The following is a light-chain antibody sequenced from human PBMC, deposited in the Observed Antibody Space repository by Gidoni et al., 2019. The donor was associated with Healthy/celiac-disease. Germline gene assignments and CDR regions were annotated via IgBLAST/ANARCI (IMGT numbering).Light chain of an antibody. CDR3: NSRDSSGNHLRV. Sequence: SSELTQDPAVSVALGQTVRITCQGDSLRSYYASWYPQKPGQAPVLVIYGKNNLPSGIPDRFSGSSSGNTASLTITGAQAEDEADYYCNSRDSSGNHLRVFGGGTKLTVL. CDR1: SLRSYY. CDR2: GKN. V-gene: IGLV3-19*01. J-gene: IGLJ2*01.